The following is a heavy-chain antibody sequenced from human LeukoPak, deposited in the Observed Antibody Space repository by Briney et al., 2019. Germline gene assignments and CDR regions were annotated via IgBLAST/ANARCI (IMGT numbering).Heavy chain of an antibody. CDR1: GFTFDDYG. CDR3: AREPHVEMATIGDY. Sequence: GGSLTLSCAASGFTFDDYGMSGVRQAPGKGLEWVSGINWNGGSTGYADSVKGRFTISRDNAKNSLYLQMNSLRAEDTALYYCAREPHVEMATIGDYWGQGTLVTVSS. J-gene: IGHJ4*02. CDR2: INWNGGST. V-gene: IGHV3-20*04. D-gene: IGHD5-24*01.